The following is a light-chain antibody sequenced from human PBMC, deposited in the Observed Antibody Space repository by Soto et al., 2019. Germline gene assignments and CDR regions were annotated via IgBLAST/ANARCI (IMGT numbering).Light chain of an antibody. J-gene: IGLJ3*02. CDR3: QVWASSSGV. V-gene: IGLV3-21*04. Sequence: SYELTQSPSASVAPGETASITCGGDNIGNRDVHWYQKRTGQAPVAVIYYDTNRPSGVPDRFSGYTSGNTATLTITRVEAGDEADYYCQVWASSSGVFGGGTKLTVL. CDR2: YDT. CDR1: NIGNRD.